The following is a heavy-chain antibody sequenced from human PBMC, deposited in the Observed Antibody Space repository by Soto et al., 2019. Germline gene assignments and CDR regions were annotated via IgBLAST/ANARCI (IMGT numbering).Heavy chain of an antibody. Sequence: SETLSLTCTVSGGSISSSTYYWGWIRQPPGKGLEWIGSIYYSGSTYYNPSLKSRVTISVDTSKNQFSLKLSSVTVADTAVYYCAGHGSGSYYNNWFNPWGQGTLVT. CDR2: IYYSGST. D-gene: IGHD3-10*01. J-gene: IGHJ5*02. V-gene: IGHV4-39*01. CDR1: GGSISSSTYY. CDR3: AGHGSGSYYNNWFNP.